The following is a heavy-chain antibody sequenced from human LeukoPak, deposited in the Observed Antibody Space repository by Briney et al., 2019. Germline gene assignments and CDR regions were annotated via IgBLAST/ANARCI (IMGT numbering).Heavy chain of an antibody. CDR3: ARSYDSSASGFDY. D-gene: IGHD3-22*01. CDR2: IYYSGST. J-gene: IGHJ4*02. CDR1: GGSFSGYY. Sequence: SETLSLTCAVYGGSFSGYYWNWIRQHPGKGLEWMGYIYYSGSTYYNPSLKSRVTISVDTSKNHFSLTLSSVTAADTAVYYCARSYDSSASGFDYWGQGTLVTVSP. V-gene: IGHV4-31*11.